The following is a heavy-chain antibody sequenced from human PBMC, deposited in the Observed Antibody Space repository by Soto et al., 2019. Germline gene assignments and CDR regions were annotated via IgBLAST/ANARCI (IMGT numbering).Heavy chain of an antibody. CDR2: IYYSGST. Sequence: QVQLQESGPGLVKPSETLSLTCTVSGGSISSYYWSWIRQPPGKGLEWIGYIYYSGSTNYNPSLKSRVTISVDTSKNQFSLKLTSVTAADTAVYYCARAPTMMSYFDYWGQGTLVTVSS. CDR1: GGSISSYY. V-gene: IGHV4-59*01. J-gene: IGHJ4*02. CDR3: ARAPTMMSYFDY. D-gene: IGHD3-22*01.